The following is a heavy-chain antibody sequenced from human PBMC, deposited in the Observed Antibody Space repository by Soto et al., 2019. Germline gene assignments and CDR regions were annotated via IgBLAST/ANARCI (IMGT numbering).Heavy chain of an antibody. J-gene: IGHJ6*02. CDR2: ISAYNGNT. D-gene: IGHD3-10*01. CDR1: GYTFTSYG. CDR3: ARDLTAYRGEFGPSWAVKYYYYGMDV. Sequence: ASVKVSCKASGYTFTSYGISWVRQAPGQGLEWMGWISAYNGNTNYAQKLQGRVTMTTDTSTSTAYMELRSLRSDDTAVYYCARDLTAYRGEFGPSWAVKYYYYGMDVWGQGTTVTVSS. V-gene: IGHV1-18*01.